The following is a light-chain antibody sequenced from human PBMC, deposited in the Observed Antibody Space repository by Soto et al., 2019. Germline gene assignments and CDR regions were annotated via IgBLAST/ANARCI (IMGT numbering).Light chain of an antibody. CDR2: GAS. J-gene: IGKJ5*01. V-gene: IGKV3-15*01. Sequence: EIVMTQSPATLSVSPGERATPSCRASQSVSSSLAWYQQKPGRAPRLLIFGASTRATDIPARFSGSGSGTEFTLTISSLQSEDFAVYYCQQRSNWPFTFGQGTRLEIK. CDR3: QQRSNWPFT. CDR1: QSVSSS.